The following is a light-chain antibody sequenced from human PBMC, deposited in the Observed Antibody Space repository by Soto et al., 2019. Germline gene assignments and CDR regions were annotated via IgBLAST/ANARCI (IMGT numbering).Light chain of an antibody. J-gene: IGLJ2*01. CDR1: SSNIGAGFD. CDR2: ANT. V-gene: IGLV1-40*01. CDR3: QSYDSSLSGSL. Sequence: QSVLTQPPSVSGAPGQRVTISCTGSSSNIGAGFDVHWYQQLPGAAPKLLMYANTNRPSGVPDRFSGSKSGTSASLAITGLQAEDEADYYCQSYDSSLSGSLFGGGTKLTVL.